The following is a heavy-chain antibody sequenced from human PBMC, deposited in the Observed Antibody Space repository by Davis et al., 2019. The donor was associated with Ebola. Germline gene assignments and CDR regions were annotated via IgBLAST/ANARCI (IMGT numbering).Heavy chain of an antibody. CDR1: GGSFSGYY. V-gene: IGHV4-59*01. D-gene: IGHD3-22*01. CDR2: IYYSGST. CDR3: ARVEYGYDSSGYFDY. J-gene: IGHJ4*02. Sequence: PSETLSLSCAVYGGSFSGYYWSWIRQPPGKGLEWIGYIYYSGSTNYNPSLKSRVTISVDTSKNQFSLKLSSVTAADTAVYYCARVEYGYDSSGYFDYWGQGTLVTVSS.